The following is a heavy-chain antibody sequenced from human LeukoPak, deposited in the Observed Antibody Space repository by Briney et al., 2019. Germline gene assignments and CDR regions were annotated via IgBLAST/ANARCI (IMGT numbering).Heavy chain of an antibody. CDR3: ARQYYDFWSGYYSKNAFDI. J-gene: IGHJ3*02. D-gene: IGHD3-3*01. CDR1: GASIGSRSYT. V-gene: IGHV4-39*01. CDR2: IYYSGST. Sequence: SETLSLTCTVSGASIGSRSYTWAGTPKPPGKGLEWIGGIYYSGSTYYNPSLKSRVTISVDTSKNQFSLKLSSVTAADTAVYYCARQYYDFWSGYYSKNAFDIWGQGTMVTVSS.